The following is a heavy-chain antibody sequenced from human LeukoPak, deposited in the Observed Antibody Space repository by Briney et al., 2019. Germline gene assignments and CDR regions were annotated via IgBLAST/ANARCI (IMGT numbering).Heavy chain of an antibody. CDR1: GFSSYS. Sequence: GGSLRLSCAASGFSSYSLNWVRQAPGKGLEWVSSISSGSDYIYYADSVKGRFTISRDNAKNSLYLQMSSLRAEDTAIYYCARDPWGTHAYWGQGTLVTVSS. CDR3: ARDPWGTHAY. J-gene: IGHJ4*02. D-gene: IGHD3-16*01. V-gene: IGHV3-21*01. CDR2: ISSGSDYI.